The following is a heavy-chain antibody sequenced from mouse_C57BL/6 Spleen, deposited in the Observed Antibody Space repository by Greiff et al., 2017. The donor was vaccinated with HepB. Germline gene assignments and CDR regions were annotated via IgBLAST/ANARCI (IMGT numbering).Heavy chain of an antibody. V-gene: IGHV3-6*01. CDR3: AREGVTTGDWYFDV. Sequence: EVKLMESGPGLVKPSQSLSLTCSVTGYSITSGYYWNWIRQFPGNQLEWMGYISYDGSNNYNPSLKNRISITRDTSKNQFFLKLNSVTTEDTATYYCAREGVTTGDWYFDVWGTGTTVTVSS. D-gene: IGHD2-2*01. J-gene: IGHJ1*03. CDR2: ISYDGSN. CDR1: GYSITSGYY.